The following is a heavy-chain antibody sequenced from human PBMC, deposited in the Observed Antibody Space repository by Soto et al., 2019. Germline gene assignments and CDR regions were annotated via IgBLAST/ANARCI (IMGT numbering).Heavy chain of an antibody. CDR2: IIPIPGIA. CDR3: ARDRGYCGTTTCFKPIDY. Sequence: GASVKVSCKSSGGTFSSYAITWVRQAPGQGLEWMGRIIPIPGIANYAQKFQGRVTITADKSTSTAYMELSSLRSEDTAVYYCARDRGYCGTTTCFKPIDYWGQGTLVTVSS. D-gene: IGHD2-2*01. J-gene: IGHJ4*02. CDR1: GGTFSSYA. V-gene: IGHV1-69*04.